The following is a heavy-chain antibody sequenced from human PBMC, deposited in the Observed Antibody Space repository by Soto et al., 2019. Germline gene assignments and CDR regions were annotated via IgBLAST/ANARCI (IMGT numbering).Heavy chain of an antibody. V-gene: IGHV1-8*01. D-gene: IGHD3-22*01. CDR2: MNPNRGNQ. CDR3: ARGQEYYDSSGYNDY. CDR1: GYTFTSYD. Sequence: ASVKVSCKASGYTFTSYDINWVRQASGQGLEWMGWMNPNRGNQGSAQKFQGRVTMTRSTSINTAYMELSSLTSEDTAVYYCARGQEYYDSSGYNDYWGQGTPVTVSS. J-gene: IGHJ4*02.